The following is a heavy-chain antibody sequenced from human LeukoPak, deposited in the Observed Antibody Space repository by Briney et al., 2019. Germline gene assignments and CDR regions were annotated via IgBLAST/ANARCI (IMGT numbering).Heavy chain of an antibody. CDR1: GYTFTGYY. CDR3: ARVQQQLFFDYYYGMDV. CDR2: INPNSGGT. D-gene: IGHD6-13*01. J-gene: IGHJ6*02. Sequence: GASVKVSCKASGYTFTGYYMHWVRQAPGQGLEWMGWINPNSGGTNYAQKFQGRVTMTRDTSISTAYMELSSLRSDDTAVYYCARVQQQLFFDYYYGMDVWGQGTTVTVSS. V-gene: IGHV1-2*02.